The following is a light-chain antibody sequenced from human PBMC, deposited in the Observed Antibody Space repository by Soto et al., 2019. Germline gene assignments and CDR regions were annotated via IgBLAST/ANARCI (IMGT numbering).Light chain of an antibody. J-gene: IGLJ1*01. V-gene: IGLV2-11*01. Sequence: QSLLTQPRSVSGSPGQSVTIFCTGSSSDVGAYNFASWYQQHPGAAPKLLIHDVNKRPPGVPDRFSASKSGNTASLTISGLQAEDEADYYCCSYAGEYKYVFGSGTKLTVL. CDR3: CSYAGEYKYV. CDR1: SSDVGAYNF. CDR2: DVN.